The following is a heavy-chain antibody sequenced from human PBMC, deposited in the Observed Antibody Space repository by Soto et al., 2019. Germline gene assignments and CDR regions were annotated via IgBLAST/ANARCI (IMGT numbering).Heavy chain of an antibody. D-gene: IGHD3-10*01. J-gene: IGHJ5*02. Sequence: QLLQSGGGLVQPGGSLTLSCAASGFTFGTTDVSWVRQAPGEGLEWVSTIDGSGGITYYADSVKGRFTISRDNSRNTVYLQMNSLRGDDTALYYCLKNSGWFNTWGQGALVTVSS. CDR2: IDGSGGIT. CDR3: LKNSGWFNT. V-gene: IGHV3-23*01. CDR1: GFTFGTTD.